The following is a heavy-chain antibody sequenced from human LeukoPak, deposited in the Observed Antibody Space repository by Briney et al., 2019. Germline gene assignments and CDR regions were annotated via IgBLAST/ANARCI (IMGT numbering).Heavy chain of an antibody. V-gene: IGHV4-61*01. D-gene: IGHD2-2*01. J-gene: IGHJ4*02. CDR3: ARLYCSRASCHLDY. Sequence: SETLSLTCSVSAVSVSSTSSYWSWIRQPPGKGLVWIGYLSYSGRTNYSPSLESRVTISADTSKNQFSLMLSSVTAADTAIYFCARLYCSRASCHLDYWGQGTLVTVSS. CDR2: LSYSGRT. CDR1: AVSVSSTSSY.